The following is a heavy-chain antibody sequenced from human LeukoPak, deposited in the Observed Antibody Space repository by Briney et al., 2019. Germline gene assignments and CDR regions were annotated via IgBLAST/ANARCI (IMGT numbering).Heavy chain of an antibody. CDR3: ARANPYYYGSGSYIVPDY. V-gene: IGHV1-18*01. Sequence: GASVKVSCKASGYTFTSYGISWVRQAPGQGLDWMGWISAYNGNTNYAQKLQGRVTMTTDASTSTAYMELRSLRSDDTAVYYCARANPYYYGSGSYIVPDYWGQGTLVTVSS. CDR2: ISAYNGNT. J-gene: IGHJ4*02. D-gene: IGHD3-10*01. CDR1: GYTFTSYG.